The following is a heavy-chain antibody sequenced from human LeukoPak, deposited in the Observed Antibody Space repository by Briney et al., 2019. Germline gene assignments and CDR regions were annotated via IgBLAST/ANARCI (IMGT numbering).Heavy chain of an antibody. CDR2: ITSNGGSA. Sequence: PGGSLRLSSAASGFTFSIYAMHWVRQAPGKGLEYVSAITSNGGSAYYANSVKGRFTISRDNSKNTLYLQMGSLRAEDMAVYYCAREYCDSTTCYKTIDYWGPRTLVTVSS. CDR3: AREYCDSTTCYKTIDY. V-gene: IGHV3-64*01. CDR1: GFTFSIYA. D-gene: IGHD2-2*02. J-gene: IGHJ4*02.